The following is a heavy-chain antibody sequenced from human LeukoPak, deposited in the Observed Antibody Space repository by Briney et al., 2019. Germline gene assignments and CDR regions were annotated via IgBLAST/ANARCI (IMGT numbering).Heavy chain of an antibody. D-gene: IGHD3-3*01. CDR3: ARDIAYYDFWSGYYPSYYYYYYMDV. CDR2: IYTSGST. J-gene: IGHJ6*03. Sequence: PSETLSLTCTVSGGSISSYYWSWIRQPAGKGLEWIGRIYTSGSTNYNPSLKSRVTMSVDTSKNQFSLKLSSVTAADTAVYYCARDIAYYDFWSGYYPSYYYYYYMDVWGKGTTVTVPS. V-gene: IGHV4-4*07. CDR1: GGSISSYY.